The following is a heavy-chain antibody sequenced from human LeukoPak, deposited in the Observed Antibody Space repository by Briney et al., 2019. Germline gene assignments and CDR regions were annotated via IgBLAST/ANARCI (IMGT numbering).Heavy chain of an antibody. CDR2: ISWNSGSI. D-gene: IGHD2-2*01. CDR1: GFTFDDYA. J-gene: IGHJ4*02. CDR3: AKAVSYDCSSTSCYFDY. V-gene: IGHV3-9*03. Sequence: GRSLRLSCAASGFTFDDYAMHWVRQAPGKGLEWVSGISWNSGSIGYADSVEGRFTISRDNAKNSLYLQMNSLRAEDMALYYCAKAVSYDCSSTSCYFDYWGQGTLVTVSS.